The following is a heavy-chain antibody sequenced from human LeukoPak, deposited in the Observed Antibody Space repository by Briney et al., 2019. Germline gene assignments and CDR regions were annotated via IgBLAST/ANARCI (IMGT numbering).Heavy chain of an antibody. V-gene: IGHV3-9*01. CDR2: ISWNSGSI. CDR1: GFTFDDYA. CDR3: VQEGPRGLAFDV. J-gene: IGHJ3*01. Sequence: QSGGSLRLSCAASGFTFDDYAMHWVRHAPGKGLEWVSGISWNSGSIGYADSVKGRFTISRDNSKNTLYLQMNSLRAEDSALYYCVQEGPRGLAFDVWGQGTRVTVSS.